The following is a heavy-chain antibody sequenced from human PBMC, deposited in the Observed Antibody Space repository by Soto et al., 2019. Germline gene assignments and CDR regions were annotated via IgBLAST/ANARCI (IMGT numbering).Heavy chain of an antibody. J-gene: IGHJ6*03. D-gene: IGHD7-27*01. CDR3: ARDLSWGSNWYYYMDV. CDR1: GFILSDCA. Sequence: EVQLVESGGGLVQPGGSLRLSCATSGFILSDCAMNWVRQAPGKGLEWVSYISSSSSVIDYADSVNGRFTVSRDNARNSLYLQMNSLRAEDTAVYYCARDLSWGSNWYYYMDVWGKGTTVTGSS. CDR2: ISSSSSVI. V-gene: IGHV3-48*01.